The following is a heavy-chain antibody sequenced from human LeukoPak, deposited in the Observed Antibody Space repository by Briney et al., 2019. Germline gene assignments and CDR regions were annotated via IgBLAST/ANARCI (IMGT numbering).Heavy chain of an antibody. CDR2: IKQDGSEK. V-gene: IGHV3-7*01. Sequence: GGSLRLSCAASGFTFSSYWMSWVRQAPGKGLEWVANIKQDGSEKYYVDSVKGRFTISRDNAKNSLYLQMNSLRAEDTAVYYCARSYDRRDGYPEFDYWGQGTLVTASS. CDR3: ARSYDRRDGYPEFDY. D-gene: IGHD5-24*01. J-gene: IGHJ4*02. CDR1: GFTFSSYW.